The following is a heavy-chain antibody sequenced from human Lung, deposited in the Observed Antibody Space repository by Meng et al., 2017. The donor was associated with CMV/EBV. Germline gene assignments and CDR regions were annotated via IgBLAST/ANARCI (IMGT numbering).Heavy chain of an antibody. CDR1: GFTFSSYA. V-gene: IGHV3-30*04. J-gene: IGHJ6*02. D-gene: IGHD3-22*01. Sequence: GESLKISCAASGFTFSSYAMHWVRQAPGKGLEWVAVITYDGSSKYYADSLKGRLTISRDNSKNTLQLQMNSLRAEDTAVYYCSRAFYVSSVDVMDVWGQGXTVTVSS. CDR3: SRAFYVSSVDVMDV. CDR2: ITYDGSSK.